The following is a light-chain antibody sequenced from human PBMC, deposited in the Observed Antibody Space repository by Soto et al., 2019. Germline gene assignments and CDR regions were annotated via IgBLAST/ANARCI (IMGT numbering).Light chain of an antibody. CDR1: GSDAGGYNY. J-gene: IGLJ1*01. CDR3: SSYTSTNALV. Sequence: QSVLTQPASVSGSPGQSITVSCTGTGSDAGGYNYVSWYQQYPGQAPKLMIYDVNKRPSGVSNRFSGSKSGNTASLTISGLQVEDEADYYCSSYTSTNALVFGVGTKVTVL. CDR2: DVN. V-gene: IGLV2-14*03.